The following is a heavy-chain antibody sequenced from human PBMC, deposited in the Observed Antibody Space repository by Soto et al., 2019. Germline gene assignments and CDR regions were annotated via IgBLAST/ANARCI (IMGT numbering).Heavy chain of an antibody. D-gene: IGHD1-26*01. CDR2: LNPKSGMT. CDR1: GYTFSTYD. CDR3: VRVAGSPDY. Sequence: QVQLVQSGPEVKKPGASVKVSCKASGYTFSTYDFNWVRQAPGQGLEWMGWLNPKSGMTGSAQKFQGRVTMTRDCSIGTVYMELSSRRSEDTAVFYCVRVAGSPDYWGEGTLVIVSS. V-gene: IGHV1-8*01. J-gene: IGHJ4*02.